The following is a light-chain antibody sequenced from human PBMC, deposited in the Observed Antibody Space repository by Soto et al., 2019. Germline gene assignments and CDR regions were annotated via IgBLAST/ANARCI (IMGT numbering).Light chain of an antibody. Sequence: EIVLTQSPGTLSLSPGERATLSCRASQSVSSSYLAWYQQKPGQAPRLLIYGASSRATGIPDRFSGSGSGTYFTLTISSLEPVDFAVSHCQQYGSSPGTFGQGTKVEIK. CDR2: GAS. CDR1: QSVSSSY. V-gene: IGKV3-20*01. J-gene: IGKJ1*01. CDR3: QQYGSSPGT.